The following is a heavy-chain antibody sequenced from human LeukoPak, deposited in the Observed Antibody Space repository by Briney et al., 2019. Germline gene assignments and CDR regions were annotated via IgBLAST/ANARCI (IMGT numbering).Heavy chain of an antibody. CDR1: GYTFTDYY. CDR3: ARGVGTQQPVPLY. Sequence: ASVKVSCKTSGYTFTDYYMHWVRQAPGQGPEWMGWMHPNSGGTNYVQTLQGRVIMTRDTSSGTAYMELSSLRSDDTALYYCARGVGTQQPVPLYWGPGTEVTVSS. CDR2: MHPNSGGT. V-gene: IGHV1-2*02. J-gene: IGHJ4*02. D-gene: IGHD6-13*01.